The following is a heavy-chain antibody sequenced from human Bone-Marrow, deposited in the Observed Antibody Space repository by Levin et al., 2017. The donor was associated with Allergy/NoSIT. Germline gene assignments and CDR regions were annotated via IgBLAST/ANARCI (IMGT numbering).Heavy chain of an antibody. J-gene: IGHJ4*02. Sequence: GGSLRLSCAASGFTFSNYWMTWVRQAPGKGLEWVANIKQDGSEKFYVDSVKGRFTISRDNAKNSLYLQMNSLRVEDTAVYYCARGGSESDYWGQGTLVTVSS. V-gene: IGHV3-7*01. CDR1: GFTFSNYW. CDR3: ARGGSESDY. CDR2: IKQDGSEK.